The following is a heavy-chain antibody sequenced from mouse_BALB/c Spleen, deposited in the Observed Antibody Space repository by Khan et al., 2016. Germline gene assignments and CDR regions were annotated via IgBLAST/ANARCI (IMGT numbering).Heavy chain of an antibody. Sequence: EVELVESGGGLVQPGGSRKLSCAAPGFTFSSFGMHWVRQAPEKGLEWVAYISSGSSTIYYADTVKGRFTISRDNPKNTLFLQMTSLRSEDTAWYYCARQEDYYGSSYYFDSWGQGTTLTVSS. J-gene: IGHJ2*01. D-gene: IGHD1-1*01. CDR2: ISSGSSTI. CDR3: ARQEDYYGSSYYFDS. CDR1: GFTFSSFG. V-gene: IGHV5-17*02.